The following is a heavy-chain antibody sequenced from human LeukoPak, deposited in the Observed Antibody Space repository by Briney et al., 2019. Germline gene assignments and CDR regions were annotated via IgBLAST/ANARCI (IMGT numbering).Heavy chain of an antibody. V-gene: IGHV1-18*01. CDR3: AYTFGSGSYRPLGY. Sequence: GASVKVSCKASGYTFTSYGISWVRQAPGQGLEWMGWISAYNGNTNYAQKPQGRVTMTTDTSTSTAYMELRSLRSDDTAVYYCAYTFGSGSYRPLGYWGQGTLVTVSS. J-gene: IGHJ4*02. CDR2: ISAYNGNT. D-gene: IGHD3-10*01. CDR1: GYTFTSYG.